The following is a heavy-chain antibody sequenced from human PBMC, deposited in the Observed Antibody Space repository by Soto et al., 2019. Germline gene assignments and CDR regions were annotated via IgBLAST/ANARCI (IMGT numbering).Heavy chain of an antibody. Sequence: GGSLRLSCAASGFTFSSYSMNWVRQAPGKGLEWVSYISSSSSTVYYADSVKGRFTISRDNAKNSLYLQMNSLRAEDTAVYYCARDKGRSPLDYWGQGTLVTVSS. CDR3: ARDKGRSPLDY. J-gene: IGHJ4*02. V-gene: IGHV3-48*01. D-gene: IGHD2-15*01. CDR1: GFTFSSYS. CDR2: ISSSSSTV.